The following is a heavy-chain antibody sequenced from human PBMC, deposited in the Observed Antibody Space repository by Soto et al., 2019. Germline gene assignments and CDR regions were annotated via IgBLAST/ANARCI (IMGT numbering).Heavy chain of an antibody. Sequence: QVQLVQSGAEVKKPGSSVKVSCKASGGTFSSYAISWVRQAPGQGLEWMGGIIPIFGTPNYAQRFQGRVTITADESTTTAYMEVSSLRSEDTAVYYCAILGGAVTGIPGRLDNWGQGTLVTVSS. D-gene: IGHD2-21*02. CDR2: IIPIFGTP. J-gene: IGHJ4*02. CDR1: GGTFSSYA. V-gene: IGHV1-69*12. CDR3: AILGGAVTGIPGRLDN.